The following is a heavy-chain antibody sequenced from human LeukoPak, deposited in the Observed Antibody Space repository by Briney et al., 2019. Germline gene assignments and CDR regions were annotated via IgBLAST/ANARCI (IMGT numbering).Heavy chain of an antibody. J-gene: IGHJ4*02. CDR3: AKDRLVGGSDRHPLDY. CDR2: ISRSGHYI. D-gene: IGHD1-26*01. Sequence: GESLRLSCAASGFTFSSYTMTWVRQAPGKGLEWVSSISRSGHYIFYADSVRGRFTISRDNAKNSLYLQMTSLRAEDTAVYYCAKDRLVGGSDRHPLDYRGQGTLVTVSS. CDR1: GFTFSSYT. V-gene: IGHV3-21*01.